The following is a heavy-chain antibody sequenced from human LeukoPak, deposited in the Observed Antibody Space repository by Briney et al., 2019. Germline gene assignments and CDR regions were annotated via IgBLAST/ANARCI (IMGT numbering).Heavy chain of an antibody. CDR1: GYTFTGYY. CDR2: INPNSGGT. Sequence: ASVKVSCKSSGYTFTGYYMHWVRPAPGQELEWMGWINPNSGGTNYAQKFQGRVTMTRDTSISTAYMELSRLRPDDTAVYYCARYGDLVVYWGQGTLVTVSS. V-gene: IGHV1-2*02. D-gene: IGHD2-2*01. J-gene: IGHJ4*02. CDR3: ARYGDLVVY.